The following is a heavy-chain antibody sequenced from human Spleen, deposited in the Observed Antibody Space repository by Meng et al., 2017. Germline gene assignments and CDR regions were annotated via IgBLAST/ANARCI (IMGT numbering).Heavy chain of an antibody. V-gene: IGHV3-74*01. CDR3: ARADYGDYNHYDSLNDY. D-gene: IGHD4-17*01. Sequence: GGSLRLSCAASGFTFSSYWMHWVRQAPGKGLVWVSRINSDGNSRGYADSVKGRFTISRDNAKNSLYLQMNSLRAEDTAVYYCARADYGDYNHYDSLNDYWGQGTLVTVSS. CDR1: GFTFSSYW. CDR2: INSDGNSR. J-gene: IGHJ4*02.